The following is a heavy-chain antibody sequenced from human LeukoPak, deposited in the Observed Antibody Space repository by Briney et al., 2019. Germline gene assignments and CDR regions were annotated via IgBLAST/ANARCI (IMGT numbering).Heavy chain of an antibody. CDR1: GFTFSTYV. CDR3: AKGGATMIVVVMPLDY. Sequence: GGSLRLSCAASGFTFSTYVMVWVRRAPEKGLEWVSSISVSGSNTFYTDSVKGRFTISRDNSKNTLYLQMNSLRAEDTAVYYCAKGGATMIVVVMPLDYWGQGTLVTVSS. D-gene: IGHD3-22*01. J-gene: IGHJ4*02. CDR2: ISVSGSNT. V-gene: IGHV3-23*01.